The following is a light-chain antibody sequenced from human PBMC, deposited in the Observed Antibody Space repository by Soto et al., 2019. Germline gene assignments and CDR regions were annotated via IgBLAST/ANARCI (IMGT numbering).Light chain of an antibody. J-gene: IGKJ2*01. V-gene: IGKV3-15*01. CDR3: QQYSNWPYT. CDR2: GAS. CDR1: QSVNNN. Sequence: EIVMTQSPATLSVSPGERATLSCRASQSVNNNLAWYQQKPGQAPSLLIYGASTRATGIPARFSGSGSGTAFTLTISSLQSEDFAVYYCQQYSNWPYTFGQGTKLEIK.